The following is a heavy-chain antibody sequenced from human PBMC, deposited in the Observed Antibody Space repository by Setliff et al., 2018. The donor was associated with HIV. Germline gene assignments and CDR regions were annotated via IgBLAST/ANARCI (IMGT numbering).Heavy chain of an antibody. CDR3: TLGLYYYDTSGPRVFDY. Sequence: GGSLRLSCAASGFTFSTYGIHWVRQAPGKGLEWVAVLWSHGRNKFYADSVKGRFTISRDNSKNTLYLQMDSLRAEDTAVYYCTLGLYYYDTSGPRVFDYWGQGSLVTVSS. D-gene: IGHD3-22*01. V-gene: IGHV3-33*08. CDR2: LWSHGRNK. CDR1: GFTFSTYG. J-gene: IGHJ4*02.